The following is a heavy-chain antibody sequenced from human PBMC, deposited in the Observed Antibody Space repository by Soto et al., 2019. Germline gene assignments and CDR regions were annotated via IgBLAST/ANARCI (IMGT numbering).Heavy chain of an antibody. V-gene: IGHV3-48*02. Sequence: PGGSLRLSCAASGFTFTSNSMNWVRQAPGKGLEWISYITSSSTTIYYADAVKGRFTISRDNAKNSVYLQLNSLRDEDTALYYCARGRVETAYFDYWGQGALVTVSS. CDR3: ARGRVETAYFDY. CDR2: ITSSSTTI. D-gene: IGHD2-21*02. CDR1: GFTFTSNS. J-gene: IGHJ4*02.